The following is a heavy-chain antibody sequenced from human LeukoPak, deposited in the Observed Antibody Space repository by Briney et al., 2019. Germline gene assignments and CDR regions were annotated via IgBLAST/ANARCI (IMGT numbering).Heavy chain of an antibody. CDR1: GFTFNIYA. J-gene: IGHJ4*02. CDR2: IRGSGART. Sequence: PGVSLRLSCAASGFTFNIYALSWVHQAPGKGQDWGSAIRGSGARTFYADSVKGRFTISRDNSKSTLHLQMNSLRAEDTALYYCAKDGGSRDFDYWGQGTLVTVSS. D-gene: IGHD4-23*01. V-gene: IGHV3-23*01. CDR3: AKDGGSRDFDY.